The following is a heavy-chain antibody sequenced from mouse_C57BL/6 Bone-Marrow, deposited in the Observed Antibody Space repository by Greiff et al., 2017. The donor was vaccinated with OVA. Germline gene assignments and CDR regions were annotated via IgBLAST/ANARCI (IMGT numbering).Heavy chain of an antibody. J-gene: IGHJ4*01. CDR1: GYSFTDYN. CDR3: ARRGNSRGSSLYYAMDY. CDR2: INPNYGTT. V-gene: IGHV1-39*01. Sequence: VQLKQSGPELVKPGASVKISCKASGYSFTDYNMNWVKQSNGKSLEWIGVINPNYGTTSYNQKFKGKATLTVDQSSSTAYMQLNSLTSEDSAVYYCARRGNSRGSSLYYAMDYWGQGTSVTVSS. D-gene: IGHD1-1*01.